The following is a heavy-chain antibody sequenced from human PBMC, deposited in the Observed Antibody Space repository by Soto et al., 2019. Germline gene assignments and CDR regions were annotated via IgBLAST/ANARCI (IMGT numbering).Heavy chain of an antibody. CDR1: GFTFSDYY. D-gene: IGHD4-17*01. J-gene: IGHJ6*02. V-gene: IGHV3-11*01. CDR3: ARAAATVTTEWGFGIYYYYGMDV. CDR2: ISSSGSTI. Sequence: QVQLVESGGGLVKPGGSLRLSCAASGFTFSDYYMSWIRQAPGKGLEWVSYISSSGSTIYYADSVKGRFTISRDNAKNSLYLQMNSLRAEDTAVYYCARAAATVTTEWGFGIYYYYGMDVWGQGTTVTVSS.